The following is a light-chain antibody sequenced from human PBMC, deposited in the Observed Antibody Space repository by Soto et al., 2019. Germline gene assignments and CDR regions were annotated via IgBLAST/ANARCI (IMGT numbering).Light chain of an antibody. CDR3: QPYDHFPLT. J-gene: IGKJ4*01. Sequence: DIPMTPSPSSLSASVADIVTITCKASHNISNSLNWYQQKPGKAPKLLTYDASNLKIGVPSRFSGSGSWTDFTFSISSLQPEDMATYDCQPYDHFPLTFGGGTKVEVK. CDR2: DAS. CDR1: HNISNS. V-gene: IGKV1-33*01.